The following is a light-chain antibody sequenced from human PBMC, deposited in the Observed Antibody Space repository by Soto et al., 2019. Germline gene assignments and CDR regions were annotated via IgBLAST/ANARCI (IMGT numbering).Light chain of an antibody. J-gene: IGLJ3*02. V-gene: IGLV1-40*01. CDR3: QSYDSSLSGWV. CDR2: GNS. CDR1: SSNIGAGYD. Sequence: QSVLTLPPSGSGAPGQRVTISCTESSSNIGAGYDVHWYQQLPGTAPKLLIYGNSNRPSGVPDRFSGSKSGTSASLAITRLQAEDEADYYCQSYDSSLSGWVFGGGTKLTVL.